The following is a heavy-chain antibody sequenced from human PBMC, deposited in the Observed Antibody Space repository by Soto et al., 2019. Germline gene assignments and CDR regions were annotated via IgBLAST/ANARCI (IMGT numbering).Heavy chain of an antibody. CDR1: GGSISSYY. V-gene: IGHV4-59*01. Sequence: TSETLSLTCTVSGGSISSYYWSWIRQPPGKGLEWIGYIYYSGSTNYNPSLKSRVTISVDTSKNQFSLKLSSVTAADTAVYYCARAPVYYYYGMDVWGQGTTVTVSS. CDR2: IYYSGST. CDR3: ARAPVYYYYGMDV. J-gene: IGHJ6*02.